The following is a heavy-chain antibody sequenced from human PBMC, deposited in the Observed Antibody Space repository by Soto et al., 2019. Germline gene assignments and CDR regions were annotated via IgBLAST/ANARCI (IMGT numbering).Heavy chain of an antibody. CDR3: AKDQQVVHPMSFDF. V-gene: IGHV3-23*01. CDR1: GFTFNSYA. CDR2: ISGSGGST. Sequence: QPGGSLRLSCAASGFTFNSYAMSWVRQAPGKGLEWVSGISGSGGSTYYADSVKGRFTISRDNSKNTLYLQMNSLRAEDTAVYYCAKDQQVVHPMSFDFWGQGTLVTVSS. D-gene: IGHD6-13*01. J-gene: IGHJ4*02.